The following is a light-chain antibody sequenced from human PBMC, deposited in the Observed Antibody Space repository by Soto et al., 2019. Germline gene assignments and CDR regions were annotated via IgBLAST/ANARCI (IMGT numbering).Light chain of an antibody. CDR3: YEYHYWPPEGP. J-gene: IGKJ1*01. Sequence: TVLTQSPATLSVSPGERASLSCRASQSVSINLAWYQQKPGQAPRLLIYGASTRATGIPGRFSGSGSGTDITLSINTLQSEHYAVYYCYEYHYWPPEGPFGQGTKVEV. CDR1: QSVSIN. V-gene: IGKV3-15*01. CDR2: GAS.